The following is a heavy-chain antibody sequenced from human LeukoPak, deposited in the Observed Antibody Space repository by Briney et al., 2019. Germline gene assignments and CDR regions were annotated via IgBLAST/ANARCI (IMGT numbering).Heavy chain of an antibody. CDR2: IYYSGST. V-gene: IGHV4-59*01. J-gene: IGHJ4*02. D-gene: IGHD2-8*01. CDR1: GGSISSYY. Sequence: NSSETLSLTCTVSGGSISSYYWSWIRQPPGKGLEWIGYIYYSGSTNYNPSLKSRVTISVDTSKNQFSLKLSSVTAADTAVYYCARVGYCTNGVCPGGVDYWGQGTLVTVSS. CDR3: ARVGYCTNGVCPGGVDY.